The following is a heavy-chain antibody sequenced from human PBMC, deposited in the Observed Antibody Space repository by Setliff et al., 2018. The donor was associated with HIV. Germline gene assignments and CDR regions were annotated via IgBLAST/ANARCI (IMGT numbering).Heavy chain of an antibody. Sequence: SETLSLTCSVSGGYLDSYSWSWIRQPAGKGLEWIVQVYSSGFTDYNPSLKSRVTLPADPSKTEVSLKMSSVTAADTAVYYCARGRAGTGLDPWDQGTLVTVSS. D-gene: IGHD6-13*01. J-gene: IGHJ5*02. CDR1: GGYLDSYS. V-gene: IGHV4-4*07. CDR3: ARGRAGTGLDP. CDR2: VYSSGFT.